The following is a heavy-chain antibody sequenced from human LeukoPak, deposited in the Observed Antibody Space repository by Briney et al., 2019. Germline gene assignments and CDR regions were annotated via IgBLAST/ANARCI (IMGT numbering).Heavy chain of an antibody. Sequence: ASVKVSCKASGYTFTAYYMHWVRQAPGQGPEWMGWINPNTGDTKYAQKFQGRVTMTRDTTISTAYLELSRLTSDDTAVYYCASYPKYVSTPPFDYWGQGTLVTVSS. V-gene: IGHV1-2*02. CDR2: INPNTGDT. CDR3: ASYPKYVSTPPFDY. D-gene: IGHD2/OR15-2a*01. J-gene: IGHJ4*02. CDR1: GYTFTAYY.